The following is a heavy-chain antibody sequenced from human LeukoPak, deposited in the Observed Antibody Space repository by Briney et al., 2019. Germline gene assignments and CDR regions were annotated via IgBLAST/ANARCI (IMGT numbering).Heavy chain of an antibody. Sequence: ASVKVSCKASGYTFTSYYMHWVRQAPGQGLEWMGWISAYNGNTNYAQKLQGRVTMTTDTSTSTAYMELRSLRSDDTAVYYCARDRASSWSNWFDPWGQGTLVTVSS. CDR2: ISAYNGNT. V-gene: IGHV1-18*04. D-gene: IGHD6-13*01. CDR1: GYTFTSYY. J-gene: IGHJ5*02. CDR3: ARDRASSWSNWFDP.